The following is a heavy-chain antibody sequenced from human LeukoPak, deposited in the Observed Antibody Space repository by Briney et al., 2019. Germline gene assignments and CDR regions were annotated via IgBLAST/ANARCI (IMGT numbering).Heavy chain of an antibody. CDR1: GFTFDDYA. CDR3: ARDWGPPGMDV. Sequence: QPGGSLRLSCAASGFTFDDYAMHWVRRAPGKGLEWVSGISWNSGSIGYADSVKGRFTISRDNAKNSLYLQMNSLRAEDTAVYYCARDWGPPGMDVWGQGTTVTVSS. V-gene: IGHV3-9*01. J-gene: IGHJ6*02. CDR2: ISWNSGSI. D-gene: IGHD3-16*01.